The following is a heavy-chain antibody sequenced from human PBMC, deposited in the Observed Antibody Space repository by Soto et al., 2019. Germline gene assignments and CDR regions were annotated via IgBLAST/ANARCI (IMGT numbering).Heavy chain of an antibody. Sequence: SETLSLTCTVSGGSISSDYWSWIRQPPGKGLKWIGYIYYSGSTNYNPSHKSRVTISVDTSKNQFSLKMTSVTAEDTAMYYCAAAQFYWGQETLVTVSS. D-gene: IGHD2-15*01. CDR2: IYYSGST. V-gene: IGHV4-59*01. J-gene: IGHJ4*02. CDR3: AAAQFY. CDR1: GGSISSDY.